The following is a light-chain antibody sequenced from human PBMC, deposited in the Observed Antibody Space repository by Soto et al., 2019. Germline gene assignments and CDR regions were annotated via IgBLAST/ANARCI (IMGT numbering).Light chain of an antibody. CDR2: GNR. V-gene: IGLV1-40*01. CDR3: QSYDNSLGVCYV. CDR1: SSNLGAGYD. J-gene: IGLJ1*01. Sequence: QSVLTQPPSVSGAPGKRVTSSCTGSSSNLGAGYDVHWYQLLPGTAPKLPIYGNRNRPSGVPDRFSGSKSGTSASPAITGLQAEDEADYYCQSYDNSLGVCYVFGTGTKVTVL.